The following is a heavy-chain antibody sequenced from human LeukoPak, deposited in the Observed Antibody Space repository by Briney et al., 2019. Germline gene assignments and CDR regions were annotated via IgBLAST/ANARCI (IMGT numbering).Heavy chain of an antibody. J-gene: IGHJ6*03. Sequence: SETLSLTCTVSGGSISSSSYYWGWIRQPPGKGLEWIGGIYHSGTTYYNPSLKSRVTMSVDTSTNQFSLKLNSVTAADTALYYCARAHRVFVTSYNRHYYHMDVWGKGTTVTVSS. CDR3: ARAHRVFVTSYNRHYYHMDV. CDR2: IYHSGTT. CDR1: GGSISSSSYY. V-gene: IGHV4-39*07. D-gene: IGHD1-14*01.